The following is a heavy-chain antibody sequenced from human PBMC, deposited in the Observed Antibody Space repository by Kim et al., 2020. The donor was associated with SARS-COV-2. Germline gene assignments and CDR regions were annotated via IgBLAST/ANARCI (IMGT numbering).Heavy chain of an antibody. CDR3: AKGGTVTKCFDP. V-gene: IGHV3-23*01. D-gene: IGHD4-17*01. J-gene: IGHJ5*02. Sequence: YSDSVKGRFTISRDNWKHTLDLQMNSLRVEDTAVYYCAKGGTVTKCFDPWGQGTLVTVSS.